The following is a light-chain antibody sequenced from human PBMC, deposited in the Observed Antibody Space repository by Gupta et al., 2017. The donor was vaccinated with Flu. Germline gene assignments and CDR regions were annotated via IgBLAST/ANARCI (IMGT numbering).Light chain of an antibody. CDR1: SGSVPSTNY. Sequence: QTVAVHEPSFSVSPVGTVTLTCALSSGSVPSTNYLSCYRKTPGPPPRMLMYITNVRSSVVPGCSAASTLGTTSATTTTRHAADDECFYCCTKSMAASLSLFGGGTTVTVL. CDR3: TKSMAASLSL. CDR2: ITN. J-gene: IGLJ2*01. V-gene: IGLV8-61*02.